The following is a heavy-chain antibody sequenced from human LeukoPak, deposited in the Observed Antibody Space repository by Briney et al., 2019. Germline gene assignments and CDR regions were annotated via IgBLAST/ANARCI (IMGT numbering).Heavy chain of an antibody. CDR1: GGSISSGGYY. V-gene: IGHV4-31*03. CDR2: IYYGGST. D-gene: IGHD3-10*01. J-gene: IGHJ4*02. Sequence: SETLSLTCTVSGGSISSGGYYWSWIRQHPGKGLEWIGYIYYGGSTYYNPSLQSRVTMSVDTSKNQFSLKLSSVTAVDTAVYYCARKENVYYYFDYWGQGTLVTVSS. CDR3: ARKENVYYYFDY.